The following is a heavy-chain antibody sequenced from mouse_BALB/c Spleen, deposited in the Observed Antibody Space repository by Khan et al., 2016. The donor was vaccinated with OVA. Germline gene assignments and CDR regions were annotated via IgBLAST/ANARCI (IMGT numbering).Heavy chain of an antibody. CDR1: GYAFTSYN. CDR3: ARDGSYDYAVDY. CDR2: IDPYNGGT. D-gene: IGHD1-1*02. V-gene: IGHV1S135*01. J-gene: IGHJ4*01. Sequence: VQLQQSGPDLVKPGASVKVSCKASGYAFTSYNMYWVKQSHGKSLEWIGYIDPYNGGTSYNQTFKGKATLTVDKSSSTAYMHLSSLTSEDSEVYYCARDGSYDYAVDYWGQGTSVTVSS.